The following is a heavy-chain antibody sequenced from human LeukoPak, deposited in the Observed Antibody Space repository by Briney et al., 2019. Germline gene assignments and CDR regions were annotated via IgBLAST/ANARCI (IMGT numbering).Heavy chain of an antibody. CDR2: IYWDDDR. V-gene: IGHV2-5*02. CDR1: GFSLNTRGVG. CDR3: AHRKNYYDSSVFDN. D-gene: IGHD3-22*01. J-gene: IGHJ4*02. Sequence: ESGPTLVNPTQTLTLTCTFSGFSLNTRGVGVGWIRQPPGRALEWLALIYWDDDRRCSPSLKSRLTITKDTSKNQVVLTMTNMDPVDTATYFCAHRKNYYDSSVFDNWGQGTLVTVSS.